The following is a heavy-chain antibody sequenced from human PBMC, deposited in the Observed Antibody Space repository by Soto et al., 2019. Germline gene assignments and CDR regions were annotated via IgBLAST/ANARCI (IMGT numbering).Heavy chain of an antibody. CDR1: GCTSVDNH. J-gene: IGHJ4*02. CDR2: INPNSGGT. Sequence: FGQSSGCTSVDNHRHSVRQAPGQGLEWMGWINPNSGGTNYAQKFQGRVTMTRDTSISTAYMELSRLRSDDTAVYYCARDKGIAAAGIRYWGQGTLVTVSS. CDR3: ARDKGIAAAGIRY. V-gene: IGHV1-2*02. D-gene: IGHD6-13*01.